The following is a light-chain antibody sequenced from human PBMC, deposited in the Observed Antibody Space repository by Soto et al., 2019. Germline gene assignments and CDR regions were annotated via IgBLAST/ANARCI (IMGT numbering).Light chain of an antibody. Sequence: ALTQPASVSGSPGQSITISCTGTSSDVGGYNYVSWYQQHPGKAPKLMIYEVSNRPSGVSNRFSGSKSGNTASLTISGLQAEDEADYYCSSYTSSSTLLFGGGTKVTVL. CDR1: SSDVGGYNY. CDR3: SSYTSSSTLL. CDR2: EVS. V-gene: IGLV2-14*01. J-gene: IGLJ2*01.